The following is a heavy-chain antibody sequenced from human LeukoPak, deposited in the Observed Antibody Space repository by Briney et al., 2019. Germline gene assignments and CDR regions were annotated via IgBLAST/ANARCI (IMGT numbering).Heavy chain of an antibody. J-gene: IGHJ4*02. CDR1: GYTFTGYY. D-gene: IGHD5-18*01. CDR2: INPSGGST. CDR3: ARQEYSYGFDY. Sequence: ASVKVSCKASGYTFTGYYMHWVRQAPGQGLEWMGIINPSGGSTSYAQKFQGRVTMTRDTSTSTVYMELSSLRSEDTAVYYCARQEYSYGFDYWGQGTLVTVSS. V-gene: IGHV1-46*01.